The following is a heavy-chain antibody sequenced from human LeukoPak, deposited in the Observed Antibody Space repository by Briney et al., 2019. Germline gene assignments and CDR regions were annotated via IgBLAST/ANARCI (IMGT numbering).Heavy chain of an antibody. D-gene: IGHD5-18*01. CDR2: IWYDGSNK. CDR1: EFTCSSYG. Sequence: PGSSLRLSSATSEFTCSSYGIRSVRPAPDKRLKWVAVIWYDGSNKYYADSVKGRFTISRDNSKNTLYLQMNSLRAEDTAVYYCARAAYSYGSDYWGQGTLVTVSS. V-gene: IGHV3-33*01. J-gene: IGHJ4*02. CDR3: ARAAYSYGSDY.